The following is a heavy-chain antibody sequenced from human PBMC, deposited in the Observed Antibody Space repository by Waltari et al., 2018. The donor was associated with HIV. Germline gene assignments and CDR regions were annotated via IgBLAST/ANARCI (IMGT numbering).Heavy chain of an antibody. D-gene: IGHD1-26*01. CDR2: ISGSGGST. CDR1: GFTFSSYA. J-gene: IGHJ4*02. V-gene: IGHV3-23*01. CDR3: AKVGIVGATRLAGYFDY. Sequence: EVQLLESGGGLVQPGGSLRLSCAASGFTFSSYAMSWVRQAPGKGLEWVSAISGSGGSTYYADSVKGRFTISRDNSKNTLYLQMNSLRAEDTAVYYCAKVGIVGATRLAGYFDYWGQGTLVTVSS.